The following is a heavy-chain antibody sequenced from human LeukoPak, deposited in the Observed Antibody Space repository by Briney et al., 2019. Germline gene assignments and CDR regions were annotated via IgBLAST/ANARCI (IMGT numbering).Heavy chain of an antibody. CDR1: GFTFSSHW. Sequence: GGSLRLSCAASGFTFSSHWMHWVRQAPGKGLVWVSRINGDGSNTTYADSVKGRFTISRDNSKNTLYLQMNSLRAEDTAVYYCAKDPAYSGYDPDYWGQGTLVTVSS. V-gene: IGHV3-74*03. CDR3: AKDPAYSGYDPDY. D-gene: IGHD5-12*01. CDR2: INGDGSNT. J-gene: IGHJ4*02.